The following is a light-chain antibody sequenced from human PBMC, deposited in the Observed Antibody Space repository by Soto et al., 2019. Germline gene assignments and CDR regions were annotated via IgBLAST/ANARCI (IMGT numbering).Light chain of an antibody. V-gene: IGKV1-39*01. CDR3: QQSHSAPLT. J-gene: IGKJ4*01. CDR1: QSISSH. CDR2: AAS. Sequence: QMTQSPSSLFASVGDRVTITCRASQSISSHLNWYQQKVGQTPRLLIYAASTLQSEVPPRFSGNRSRTEFTLSISGLQREDYATYYCQQSHSAPLTFGGGTK.